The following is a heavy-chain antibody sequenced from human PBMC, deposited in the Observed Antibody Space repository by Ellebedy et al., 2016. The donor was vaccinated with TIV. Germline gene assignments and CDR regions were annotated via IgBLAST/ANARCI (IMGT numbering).Heavy chain of an antibody. CDR3: ARAPMIWIFDY. V-gene: IGHV3-7*01. Sequence: DSVKGRFTISRDKAKNSLYLRMNSLRAEDTAVYYCARAPMIWIFDYWGQGTLVTVSS. D-gene: IGHD3-22*01. J-gene: IGHJ4*02.